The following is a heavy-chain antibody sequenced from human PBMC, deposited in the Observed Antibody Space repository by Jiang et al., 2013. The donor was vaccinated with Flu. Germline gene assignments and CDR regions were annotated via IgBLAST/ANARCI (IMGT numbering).Heavy chain of an antibody. CDR1: GGSISSYY. V-gene: IGHV4-59*01. CDR3: ARTDRVQLEPNYFDY. CDR2: IYYSGST. Sequence: GPGLVKPSETLSLTCTVSGGSISSYYWSWIRQPPGKGLEWIGYIYYSGSTNYNPSLKSRVTISVDTSKNQFSLKLSSVTAADTAVYYCARTDRVQLEPNYFDYWGQGTLVTVSS. J-gene: IGHJ4*02. D-gene: IGHD1-1*01.